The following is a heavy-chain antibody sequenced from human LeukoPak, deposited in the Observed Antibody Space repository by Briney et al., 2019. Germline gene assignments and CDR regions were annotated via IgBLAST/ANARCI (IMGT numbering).Heavy chain of an antibody. D-gene: IGHD1-26*01. J-gene: IGHJ4*02. V-gene: IGHV1-18*01. CDR2: ISAYNGNT. CDR3: ARDRSGSYYGYFDY. CDR1: GYTFTSFG. Sequence: ASVKVSCKASGYTFTSFGISWVRQAPGQGLEWMGWISAYNGNTNYAQKLQGRVTMTTDTSTSTAYMELRSLRSDDTAVYYCARDRSGSYYGYFDYWGQGTLVTVSS.